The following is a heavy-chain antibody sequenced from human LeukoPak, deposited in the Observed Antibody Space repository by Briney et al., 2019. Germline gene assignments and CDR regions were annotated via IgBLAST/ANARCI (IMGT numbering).Heavy chain of an antibody. CDR1: GYIFTDYY. V-gene: IGHV1-2*02. CDR2: INPNNGGA. J-gene: IGHJ5*02. Sequence: GASVKVSCKASGYIFTDYYMHWVRQAPGQGPEWMGWINPNNGGARLAQKFQGRVTMTTDTSINTAYMELSKLTSDDTAMYYCARDQDNGYYIHWFDPWGQGTLVTVSS. CDR3: ARDQDNGYYIHWFDP. D-gene: IGHD4-17*01.